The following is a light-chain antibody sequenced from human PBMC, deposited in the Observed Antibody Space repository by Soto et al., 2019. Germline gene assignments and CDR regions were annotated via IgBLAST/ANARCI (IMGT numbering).Light chain of an antibody. CDR1: SSDVGGYSY. J-gene: IGLJ1*01. Sequence: QSALTQPASVSGSPGQSITISCTGTSSDVGGYSYVSWYQQHPGKAPKLMIYEVTNRPSGVSNRFSGSKSGNTASLTISGLQAEDEADYYCSSYISSSSSDVFGTGTKLTVL. CDR2: EVT. CDR3: SSYISSSSSDV. V-gene: IGLV2-14*01.